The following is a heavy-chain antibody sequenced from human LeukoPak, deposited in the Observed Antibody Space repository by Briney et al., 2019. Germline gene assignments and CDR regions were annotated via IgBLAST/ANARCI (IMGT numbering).Heavy chain of an antibody. CDR3: ARDRLRFLEYYGMDV. J-gene: IGHJ6*02. V-gene: IGHV3-23*01. CDR2: ISGSGGST. D-gene: IGHD3-3*01. Sequence: GGSLRLSCAASGFMFSNFAMSWARQAPGKGLEWVSAISGSGGSTYYADSVKGRFTISRDNSKNTLYLQMNSLRAGDTAVYYCARDRLRFLEYYGMDVWGQGTTVTVSS. CDR1: GFMFSNFA.